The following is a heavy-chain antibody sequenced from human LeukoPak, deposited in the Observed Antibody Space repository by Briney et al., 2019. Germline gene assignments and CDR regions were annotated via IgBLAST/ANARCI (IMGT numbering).Heavy chain of an antibody. D-gene: IGHD3-22*01. Sequence: GGSLRLSCAASGFTFSSYSMNWVRQAPGKGLEWVSSISSSSSYIYYADSVKGRFTISRDNAKNSLYLQMNSLRAEDTAVFYCARRNIHIRYYYDSSGPNYYMDVWGKGTTVTISS. CDR3: ARRNIHIRYYYDSSGPNYYMDV. CDR1: GFTFSSYS. V-gene: IGHV3-21*01. CDR2: ISSSSSYI. J-gene: IGHJ6*03.